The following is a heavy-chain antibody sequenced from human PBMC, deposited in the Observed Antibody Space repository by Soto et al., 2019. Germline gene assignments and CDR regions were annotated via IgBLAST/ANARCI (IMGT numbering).Heavy chain of an antibody. CDR2: ISYHGSDK. D-gene: IGHD1-26*01. J-gene: IGHJ4*02. Sequence: GGSLRLSCAASGFTFSDYGMHWVRQAPGKGLEWVAVISYHGSDKYFADSVTGRFTISRDNSRNTLYLQMNSLRAEDTTVYYCAKAGRGKYPPIDYWGQGSLVT. CDR1: GFTFSDYG. CDR3: AKAGRGKYPPIDY. V-gene: IGHV3-30*18.